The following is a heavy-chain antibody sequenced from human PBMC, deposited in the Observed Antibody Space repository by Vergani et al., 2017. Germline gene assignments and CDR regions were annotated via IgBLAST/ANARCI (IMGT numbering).Heavy chain of an antibody. J-gene: IGHJ4*02. CDR3: ARQNPYGSAHVDF. CDR2: VHRNGNT. D-gene: IGHD3-10*01. CDR1: GYSVGSGYY. V-gene: IGHV4-38-2*01. Sequence: QVDLQESGPGLVKSSETLSLNCAVSGYSVGSGYYCGWIRQPPGGGLEWIGCVHRNGNTYYTSSLRSRATSSRDTSKNQFSLRLTSVTAADTAVYYCARQNPYGSAHVDFWGRGVLVTVSA.